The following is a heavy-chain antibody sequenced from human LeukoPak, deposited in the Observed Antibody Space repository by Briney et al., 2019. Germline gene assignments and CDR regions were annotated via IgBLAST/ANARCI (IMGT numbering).Heavy chain of an antibody. CDR1: GFTFSRYG. Sequence: GGSLRLSCSASGFTFSRYGMHWVRQAPGKGLEYVSAIVSNGDSTYYADSVKGRFTISRDNAKNTLYLQMSSLRPDDAAVYYCVNPGWYYDSSGYSYYYGMDVWGQGTTVTVSS. J-gene: IGHJ6*02. V-gene: IGHV3-64D*09. D-gene: IGHD3-22*01. CDR3: VNPGWYYDSSGYSYYYGMDV. CDR2: IVSNGDST.